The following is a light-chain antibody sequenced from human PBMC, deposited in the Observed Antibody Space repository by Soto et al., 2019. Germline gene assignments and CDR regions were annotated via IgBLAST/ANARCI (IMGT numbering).Light chain of an antibody. V-gene: IGKV3-11*01. CDR3: QQRSNWPPMYT. CDR2: DAS. Sequence: EIVLTQSPATLSLSPGERATLSCRASQSVSSYLAWYQQKPGQAPRLLIYDASNRATGSPARFSGSGSGTDFTLTITSLETEDFAVYYCQQRSNWPPMYTFGQGTKLEIK. CDR1: QSVSSY. J-gene: IGKJ2*01.